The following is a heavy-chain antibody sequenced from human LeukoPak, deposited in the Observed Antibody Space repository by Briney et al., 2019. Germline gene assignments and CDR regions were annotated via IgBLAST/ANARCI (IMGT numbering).Heavy chain of an antibody. Sequence: SETLSLTCTVSGGSISSSNYYWGWIRQPPGKGLVWIGSLYYSGTTYSNPSLKSRVTISVDTSKNQFSLKLTSVTAADTAVYYCARLEMMDYGDYDNFDYWGQGTLVTVSS. D-gene: IGHD4-17*01. CDR3: ARLEMMDYGDYDNFDY. CDR2: LYYSGTT. CDR1: GGSISSSNYY. J-gene: IGHJ4*02. V-gene: IGHV4-39*01.